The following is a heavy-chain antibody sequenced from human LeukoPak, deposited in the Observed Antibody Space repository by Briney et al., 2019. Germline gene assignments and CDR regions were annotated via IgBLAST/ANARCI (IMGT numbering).Heavy chain of an antibody. CDR1: GYTFTNYA. CDR3: ARDPGDDIAVPGDP. J-gene: IGHJ5*02. Sequence: ASVTVSCTASGYTFTNYAINWVRQAPGQGLEWMGWINTNTGNPTYAQGFTGRFVFSLDTSVSTTYLQISSLKAEDTAVYFCARDPGDDIAVPGDPWGQGTLVTVSS. V-gene: IGHV7-4-1*02. CDR2: INTNTGNP. D-gene: IGHD2-2*01.